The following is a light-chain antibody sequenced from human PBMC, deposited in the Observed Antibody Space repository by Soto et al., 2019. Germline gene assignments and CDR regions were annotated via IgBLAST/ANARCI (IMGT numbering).Light chain of an antibody. Sequence: IPLTLAFSTLSATVEYRFTITCLTSQSISSWLAWYQQKPGKAPKLLIYAASSLQSGVPSRFSGSGSGTDFTLTISSLQPEDFATYYSQHSYSTPWTFGHGTKVDNK. V-gene: IGKV1-39*01. CDR1: QSISSW. J-gene: IGKJ1*01. CDR2: AAS. CDR3: QHSYSTPWT.